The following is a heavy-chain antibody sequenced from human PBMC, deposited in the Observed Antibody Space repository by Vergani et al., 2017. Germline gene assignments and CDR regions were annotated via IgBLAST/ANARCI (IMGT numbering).Heavy chain of an antibody. D-gene: IGHD2-2*01. CDR3: ARDVYCSSTSCSGMFDY. CDR1: GFTFSSYW. Sequence: EVQLVESGGGLVQPGGSLRLSCAASGFTFSSYWMSWVRQAPGKGLEWVANIKQDGSEKYYVDSVKGRFTISRDNAKNSLYLQMNSLRAEDTAVYYCARDVYCSSTSCSGMFDYWGQGTLVTVSS. J-gene: IGHJ4*02. V-gene: IGHV3-7*01. CDR2: IKQDGSEK.